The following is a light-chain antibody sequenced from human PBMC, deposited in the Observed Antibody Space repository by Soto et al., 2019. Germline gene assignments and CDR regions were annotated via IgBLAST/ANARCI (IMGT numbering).Light chain of an antibody. CDR1: QSISSW. CDR2: KAP. J-gene: IGKJ1*01. Sequence: DIQMTQSPSTLSASVGDRVTITCRASQSISSWLAWYQQKPGKAPKLLIYKAPSLESGVPSRFSGSGSGTEFTLNISSLQPDDFATYFCQRYNSYWTFGQGTQVEIK. CDR3: QRYNSYWT. V-gene: IGKV1-5*03.